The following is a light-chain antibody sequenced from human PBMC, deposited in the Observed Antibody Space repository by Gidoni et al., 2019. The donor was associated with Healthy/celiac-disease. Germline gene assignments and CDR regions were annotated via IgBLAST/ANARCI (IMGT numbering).Light chain of an antibody. V-gene: IGLV3-1*01. J-gene: IGLJ2*01. CDR1: KLGDKY. Sequence: SYELTPPPSVSVSPGQTASIPCSGDKLGDKYACWYQQKPGQSPVLVIYQDSKRPSGLPERFSGSNSGNTATLTIGGTQAMDEADYYCQAWDSSTNVVFGGGTKLTVL. CDR3: QAWDSSTNVV. CDR2: QDS.